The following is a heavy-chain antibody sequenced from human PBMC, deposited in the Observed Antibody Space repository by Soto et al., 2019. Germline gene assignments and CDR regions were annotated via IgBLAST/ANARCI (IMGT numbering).Heavy chain of an antibody. Sequence: PSETLSLTCFVSGGSISSGAYYTWIRQPPGKGLEWIGNIFYSGNTHYNPSLESRIIISLDTSNNHFSLTMSSVTGADTAGYFCARELSGYSYGPGDMYWGPVFLVTFSS. V-gene: IGHV4-30-4*01. CDR3: ARELSGYSYGPGDMY. D-gene: IGHD5-18*01. J-gene: IGHJ4*02. CDR1: GGSISSGAYY. CDR2: IFYSGNT.